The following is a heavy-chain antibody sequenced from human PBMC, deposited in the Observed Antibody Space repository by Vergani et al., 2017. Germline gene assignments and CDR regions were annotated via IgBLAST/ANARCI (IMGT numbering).Heavy chain of an antibody. V-gene: IGHV4-34*01. CDR2: IDHTGRP. CDR3: ARVNTETNGHLYYYNYMDV. J-gene: IGHJ6*03. Sequence: QVQLQQWGGGLLKPSETLSLTCVVNGGSFTSYHWTWIRQSPGEGLEWVGDIDHTGRPDYNPSNKSRLTMSVDKSRNQFSLTLNSVTATDKAIYFCARVNTETNGHLYYYNYMDVWGQGTAVTVS. CDR1: GGSFTSYH. D-gene: IGHD4-11*01.